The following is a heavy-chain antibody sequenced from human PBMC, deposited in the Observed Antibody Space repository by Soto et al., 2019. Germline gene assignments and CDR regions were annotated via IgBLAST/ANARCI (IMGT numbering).Heavy chain of an antibody. CDR1: GLTSINAW. J-gene: IGHJ5*02. V-gene: IGHV3-15*07. D-gene: IGHD1-1*01. CDR2: IKSKGNGGTT. Sequence: ESGGGLVKPGGSLTVSCATSGLTSINAWMNWVRKTPGRGLEWVGRIKSKGNGGTTDYAAPVKGRFTISRDDSKDTLYFQMDSLKIEDTGVYYCTDSVQASGWFDPWGQGTLVTVSS. CDR3: TDSVQASGWFDP.